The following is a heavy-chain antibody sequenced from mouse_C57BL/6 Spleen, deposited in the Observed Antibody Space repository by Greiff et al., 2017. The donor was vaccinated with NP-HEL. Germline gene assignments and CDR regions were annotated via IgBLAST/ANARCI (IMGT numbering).Heavy chain of an antibody. V-gene: IGHV1-66*01. J-gene: IGHJ2*01. CDR3: ARSYYGSTFDY. Sequence: VQLVESGPELVKPGASVKISCKASGYSFTSYYIHWVKQRPGQGLEWIGWIYPGSGNTKYNEKFKGKATLTADTSSSTAYMQLSSLTSEDSAVYYCARSYYGSTFDYWGQGTTLTVSS. CDR1: GYSFTSYY. D-gene: IGHD1-1*01. CDR2: IYPGSGNT.